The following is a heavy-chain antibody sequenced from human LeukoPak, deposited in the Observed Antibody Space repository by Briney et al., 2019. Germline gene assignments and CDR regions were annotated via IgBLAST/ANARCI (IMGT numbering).Heavy chain of an antibody. CDR2: IKSKTDGGTT. V-gene: IGHV3-15*01. CDR3: TTEGKTYYYDSSFVDY. CDR1: GFTFSSYA. D-gene: IGHD3-22*01. Sequence: GGSLRLSCAASGFTFSSYAMSWVRQAPGKGLEWVGRIKSKTDGGTTDYAAPVKGRFTISRDDSKNTLYLQMNSLKTEDTAVYYCTTEGKTYYYDSSFVDYWGQGTLVTVSS. J-gene: IGHJ4*02.